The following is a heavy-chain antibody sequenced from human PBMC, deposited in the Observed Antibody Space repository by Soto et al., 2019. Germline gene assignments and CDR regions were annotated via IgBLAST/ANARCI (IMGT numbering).Heavy chain of an antibody. CDR3: ARGRNIFYLDF. J-gene: IGHJ4*02. CDR1: GFTFGNYW. Sequence: EVRLVESGGGLVRPGGSLKLSCAASGFTFGNYWMYWVRQAPAKGLVWVARLHSDGKITTYADFVKGRFTISRDVAKSTLYLEMNTLRADDTAVYYCARGRNIFYLDFWGQGTPVTVSS. V-gene: IGHV3-74*01. CDR2: LHSDGKIT.